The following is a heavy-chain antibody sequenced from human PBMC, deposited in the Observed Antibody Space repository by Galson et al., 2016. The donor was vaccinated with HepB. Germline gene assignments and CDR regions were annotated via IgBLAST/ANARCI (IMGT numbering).Heavy chain of an antibody. Sequence: QSGAEVKKPGESPKISCKGSGYSFTSYWIGWVRQMPGKGLEWMGIIWPGDSESRYSPSFQGQVTISADKSLSTAYLQWSSLKASDTAIYYCARPLRRNSASCYCGMDVWGQGTTVTVSS. V-gene: IGHV5-51*01. CDR1: GYSFTSYW. CDR2: IWPGDSES. CDR3: ARPLRRNSASCYCGMDV. D-gene: IGHD1/OR15-1a*01. J-gene: IGHJ6*02.